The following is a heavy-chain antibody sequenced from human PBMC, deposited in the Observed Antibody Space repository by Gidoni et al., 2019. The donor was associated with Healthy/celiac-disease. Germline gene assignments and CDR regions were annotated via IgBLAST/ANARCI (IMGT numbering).Heavy chain of an antibody. D-gene: IGHD3-10*01. CDR1: GFTFSSYA. J-gene: IGHJ4*02. CDR3: ARASGYGSGSSGGEIDY. V-gene: IGHV3-30-3*01. CDR2: ISYDGSNK. Sequence: QVQLVESGGGVVQPGRSLSLSCAASGFTFSSYAMHWVRQAPGKGLEWVAVISYDGSNKYYADSVKGRFTISRDNSKNTLYLQMNSLRAEDTAVYYCARASGYGSGSSGGEIDYWGQGTLVTVSS.